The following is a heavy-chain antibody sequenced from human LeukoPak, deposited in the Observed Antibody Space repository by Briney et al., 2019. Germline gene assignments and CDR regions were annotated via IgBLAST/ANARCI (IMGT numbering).Heavy chain of an antibody. V-gene: IGHV1-46*01. CDR3: ARVPLRWFDP. J-gene: IGHJ5*02. CDR1: GYTLTNYY. CDR2: INPSGDSS. Sequence: ASVKVSCKASGYTLTNYYIHWVRQAPGQGLEWMGIINPSGDSSIYAQQFQGRVTMTTDTSTSTAYMELRSLRSDDTAVYYCARVPLRWFDPWGQGTLVTVSS.